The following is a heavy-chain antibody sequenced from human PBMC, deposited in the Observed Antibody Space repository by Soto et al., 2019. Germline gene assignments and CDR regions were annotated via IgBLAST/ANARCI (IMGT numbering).Heavy chain of an antibody. CDR2: IIPILGIA. CDR1: GGTFSSYT. J-gene: IGHJ4*02. Sequence: QVQLVQSGAEVKKPGSSVKVSCKASGGTFSSYTISWVRQAPGQGLEWMGRIIPILGIANYAQKFQGRFTITADKSTSTSYMELSSLRSEETAVYYCASETYCGRDCYSRGYYFDYWGQGTLVTVSS. CDR3: ASETYCGRDCYSRGYYFDY. V-gene: IGHV1-69*02. D-gene: IGHD2-21*02.